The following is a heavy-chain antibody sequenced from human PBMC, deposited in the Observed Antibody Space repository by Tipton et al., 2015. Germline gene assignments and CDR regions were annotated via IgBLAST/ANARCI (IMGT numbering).Heavy chain of an antibody. D-gene: IGHD7-27*01. J-gene: IGHJ6*02. Sequence: TLSLTCTISGASINSYYWSWIRQPPGRGLEWIGNIYYRGSTKYNPSLKSRVSISVDTSKNQFSLKLTSVTAEDTAVYCCARRGLGYYYYGMDVWGQGTTVTVSS. CDR2: IYYRGST. CDR3: ARRGLGYYYYGMDV. CDR1: GASINSYY. V-gene: IGHV4-59*01.